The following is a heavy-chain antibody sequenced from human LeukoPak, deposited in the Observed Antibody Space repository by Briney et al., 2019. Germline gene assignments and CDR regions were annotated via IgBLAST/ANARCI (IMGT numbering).Heavy chain of an antibody. CDR3: AKSSYGSGSYYGPNFDY. Sequence: GGSLRLSCAASGFIFSNAMSWVRQPPGKGLEWVSAISGSGGSTYYADSVKGRFTISRDNSKNTLYLQMNSLGAEDTAVYYCAKSSYGSGSYYGPNFDYWGQGTLVTVSS. CDR1: GFIFSNA. CDR2: ISGSGGST. J-gene: IGHJ4*02. V-gene: IGHV3-23*01. D-gene: IGHD3-10*01.